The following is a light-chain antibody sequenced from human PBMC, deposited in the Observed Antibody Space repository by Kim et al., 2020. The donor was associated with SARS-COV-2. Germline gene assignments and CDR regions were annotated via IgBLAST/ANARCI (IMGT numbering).Light chain of an antibody. V-gene: IGKV3-20*01. J-gene: IGKJ3*01. CDR3: QQYGNSPFT. Sequence: SPGERVTLTCRASQSVGSNYLAWYQHRPGRAPRLLISGASRRGAGTPNRCSGGGAGADFALTISRLEPEDCAVYYCQQYGNSPFTFGPGTKVDIK. CDR1: QSVGSNY. CDR2: GAS.